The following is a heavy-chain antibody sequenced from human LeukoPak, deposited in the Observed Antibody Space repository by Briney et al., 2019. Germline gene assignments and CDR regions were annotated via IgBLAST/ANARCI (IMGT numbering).Heavy chain of an antibody. CDR2: IYPGDSDI. CDR1: GYSFTSYW. J-gene: IGHJ4*02. Sequence: GESLKISCKGSGYSFTSYWIGWVRQMPGKGLEWMGIIYPGDSDIRYSPSFQGQVTISADKSISAAYLQWSSLKASDTAMYYCARRAYDFWSGYYTGGGRRLYYFDYWGQGTLVTVSS. CDR3: ARRAYDFWSGYYTGGGRRLYYFDY. D-gene: IGHD3-3*01. V-gene: IGHV5-51*01.